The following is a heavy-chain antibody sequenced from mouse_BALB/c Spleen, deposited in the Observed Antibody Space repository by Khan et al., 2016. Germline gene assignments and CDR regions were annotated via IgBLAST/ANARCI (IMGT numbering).Heavy chain of an antibody. D-gene: IGHD1-1*01. V-gene: IGHV1S135*01. CDR1: GYSFIDYN. CDR2: IDPYNGGT. J-gene: IGHJ3*01. CDR3: AKDYYGSSYVSLFAY. Sequence: VQLQQPGPELVKPGASVKVSCKASGYSFIDYNMYWVKQSHGKSLEWIGYIDPYNGGTNYNQKFKDKATLTVYKSSSTAFMHLNSLTSEDSAVYYCAKDYYGSSYVSLFAYWGQGTLVTVSA.